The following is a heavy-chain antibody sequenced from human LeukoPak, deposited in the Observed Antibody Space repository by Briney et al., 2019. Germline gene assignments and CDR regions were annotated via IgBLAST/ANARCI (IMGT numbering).Heavy chain of an antibody. D-gene: IGHD1-26*01. J-gene: IGHJ4*02. Sequence: PGGSLRLSCAASGSTFSSYGMHWVRQAPGKGLEWVAVISYDGSNKYYADSVKGRFTISRDNSKNTLYLQMNSLRAEDTAVYYCAKDVVGATDYWGQGTLVTVSS. CDR1: GSTFSSYG. V-gene: IGHV3-30*18. CDR3: AKDVVGATDY. CDR2: ISYDGSNK.